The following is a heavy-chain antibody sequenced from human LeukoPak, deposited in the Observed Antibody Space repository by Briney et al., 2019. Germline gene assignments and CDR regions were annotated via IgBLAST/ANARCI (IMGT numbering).Heavy chain of an antibody. J-gene: IGHJ4*02. CDR2: ITGSGGST. Sequence: GESLRLSCAASGFTSSSYAMSWVRQAPGKGLEWVSTITGSGGSTYYADSVKGRFTISRDNSKNTLDLQMNSLRAEDTAVYYCAKYLRYLDYWGQGTLVTVSS. D-gene: IGHD2-8*01. CDR3: AKYLRYLDY. V-gene: IGHV3-23*01. CDR1: GFTSSSYA.